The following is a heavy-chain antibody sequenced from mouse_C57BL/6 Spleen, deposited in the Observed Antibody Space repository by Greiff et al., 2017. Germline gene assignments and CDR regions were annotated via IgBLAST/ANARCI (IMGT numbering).Heavy chain of an antibody. CDR2: IYPGDGDT. Sequence: VKLQESGPELVKPGASVKISCKASGYAFSSSWMNWVKQRPGKGLEWIGRIYPGDGDTNYNGKFKGKATLTADKSSSTAYMQLSSLTSEDSAVYFCARGDDYGAMDYWGQGTSVTVSS. J-gene: IGHJ4*01. CDR1: GYAFSSSW. D-gene: IGHD2-4*01. CDR3: ARGDDYGAMDY. V-gene: IGHV1-82*01.